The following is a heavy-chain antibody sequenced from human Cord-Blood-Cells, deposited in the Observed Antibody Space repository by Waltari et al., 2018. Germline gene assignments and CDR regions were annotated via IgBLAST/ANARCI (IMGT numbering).Heavy chain of an antibody. V-gene: IGHV2-26*01. CDR2: IFSNDEK. D-gene: IGHD7-27*01. J-gene: IGHJ2*01. CDR1: VFSLSNARLV. Sequence: QVTLKESGPVLVKPTATLTLTCPVSVFSLSNARLVVSWIRQPPGKALEWLAHIFSNDEKSYSTSLKSRLSISKVTSKSQVVLTMTNMDPVDTATYYCARIIELGFRGWYFDLWGRGTLVTVSS. CDR3: ARIIELGFRGWYFDL.